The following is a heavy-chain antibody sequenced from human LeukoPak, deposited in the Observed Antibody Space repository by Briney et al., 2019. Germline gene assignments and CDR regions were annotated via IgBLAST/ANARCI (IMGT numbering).Heavy chain of an antibody. J-gene: IGHJ3*02. CDR3: ARASPGLEENAFDI. CDR2: IYYSGST. V-gene: IGHV4-30-4*01. Sequence: SETLSLTCTVSGGSISSGDYYWRWIRQPPGKGLEWIGYIYYSGSTYYNPSLKSRVTISVDTSKNQFSLKLSSVTAADTAVYYCARASPGLEENAFDIWGQGTMVTVSS. CDR1: GGSISSGDYY.